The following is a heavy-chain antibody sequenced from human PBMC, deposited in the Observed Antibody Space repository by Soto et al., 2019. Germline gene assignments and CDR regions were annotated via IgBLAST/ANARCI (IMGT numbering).Heavy chain of an antibody. V-gene: IGHV1-24*01. D-gene: IGHD3-10*01. Sequence: ASVHVSCKVSGYTLTELSMHWVRQTPGKGLEWMGGFDPEDGETIYAQKFQGRVTMTEDTSTDTAYMELSSLRSEDTAVYYCATLSSLLYSLDVWGQGTTVTVSS. CDR1: GYTLTELS. CDR2: FDPEDGET. CDR3: ATLSSLLYSLDV. J-gene: IGHJ6*02.